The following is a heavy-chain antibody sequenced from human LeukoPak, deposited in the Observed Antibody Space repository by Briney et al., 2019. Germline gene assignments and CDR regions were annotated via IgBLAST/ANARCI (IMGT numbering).Heavy chain of an antibody. D-gene: IGHD1-1*01. CDR2: MYSGGGT. CDR3: ARYDNGKDYFDY. Sequence: PGGSLRLSCAASGFTFSSYAMSWVRQAPGKGLEWVSLMYSGGGTSYADSVKGRFTISRDTSKNTLYLQMSSLRAEDTALYYCARYDNGKDYFDYWGQGTLVTVSS. CDR1: GFTFSSYA. V-gene: IGHV3-23*03. J-gene: IGHJ4*02.